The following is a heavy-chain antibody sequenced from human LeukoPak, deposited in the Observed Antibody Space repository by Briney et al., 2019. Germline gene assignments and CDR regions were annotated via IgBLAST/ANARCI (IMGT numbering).Heavy chain of an antibody. V-gene: IGHV4-59*01. Sequence: SETLSLTCTVSGVSISSYYWSWIRQPPGKGLEWIGYIYYSGSTNYNPSLKSRVTISVDTSKNQFSLKLSSVTAADTAVYYCARNAPPGWYPDYWGRGTLVTVSS. D-gene: IGHD2-15*01. CDR2: IYYSGST. J-gene: IGHJ4*02. CDR1: GVSISSYY. CDR3: ARNAPPGWYPDY.